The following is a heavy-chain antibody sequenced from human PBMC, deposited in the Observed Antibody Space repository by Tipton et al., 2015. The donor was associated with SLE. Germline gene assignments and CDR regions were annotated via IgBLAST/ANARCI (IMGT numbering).Heavy chain of an antibody. CDR2: IYNSGTT. Sequence: TLSLTCTVSGGSISSGGYSWSWIRQHPGKGLEWIGNIYNSGTTYYTPSLKSRLTISIDTSKNQFSLKLSSVTAADTAVYYCARCIVGANSYYYYMDVWGKGTTVTVSS. J-gene: IGHJ6*03. V-gene: IGHV4-30-4*01. CDR1: GGSISSGGYS. CDR3: ARCIVGANSYYYYMDV. D-gene: IGHD1-26*01.